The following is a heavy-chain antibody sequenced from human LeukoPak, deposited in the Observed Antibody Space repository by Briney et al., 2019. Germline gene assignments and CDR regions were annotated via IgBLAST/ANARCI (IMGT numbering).Heavy chain of an antibody. J-gene: IGHJ4*02. Sequence: ASVKVSCKASGGTFSSYAISWVRQAPGQGLEWMGWISAYNGNTNYAQKLQGRVTMTTDTSTSTAYMELRSLRSDDTAVYYCARDSEIYDSSGYWSNWGQGTLVTVSS. D-gene: IGHD3-22*01. CDR2: ISAYNGNT. V-gene: IGHV1-18*01. CDR3: ARDSEIYDSSGYWSN. CDR1: GGTFSSYA.